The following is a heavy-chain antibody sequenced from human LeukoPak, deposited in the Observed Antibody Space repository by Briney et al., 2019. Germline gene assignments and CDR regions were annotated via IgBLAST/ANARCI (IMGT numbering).Heavy chain of an antibody. CDR2: ISSGSTTI. V-gene: IGHV3-48*04. J-gene: IGHJ4*02. CDR3: ARVRLMYYFDY. Sequence: GPLRLSCAASGFTFSTYTINWVRQAPGKGLEWVSYISSGSTTIYYADSVKGRFTISRDNAKNSLYLQMNNLRAEDTAVYFCARVRLMYYFDYWGQGTLVTVSS. CDR1: GFTFSTYT. D-gene: IGHD3-10*02.